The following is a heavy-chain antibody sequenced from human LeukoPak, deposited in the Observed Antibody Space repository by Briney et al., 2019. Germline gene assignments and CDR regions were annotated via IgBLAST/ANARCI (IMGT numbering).Heavy chain of an antibody. CDR2: INQDGSEK. J-gene: IGHJ4*02. CDR3: ARTSSGSNY. V-gene: IGHV3-7*01. Sequence: GGSLRLSCAASGFTFSSYWMSWVRQAPGKGLEWVANINQDGSEKYYVDSVKGRFTISRDNAKNSLYLQMNSLGTEDTAVYYCARTSSGSNYWGQGTLVTVSS. CDR1: GFTFSSYW. D-gene: IGHD3-22*01.